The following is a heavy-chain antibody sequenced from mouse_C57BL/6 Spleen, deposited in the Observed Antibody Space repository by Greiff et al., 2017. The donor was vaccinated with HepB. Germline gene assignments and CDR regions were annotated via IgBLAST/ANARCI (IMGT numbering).Heavy chain of an antibody. Sequence: EVQRVESGGDLVKPGGSLKLSCAASGFTFSSYGMSWVRQTPDKRLEWVATISSGGSYTYYPDSVKGRFTISRDKAKNTLYLQMSSLKSEDTSMYYCARLYDYEGNYFDYWGQGTTLTVSS. J-gene: IGHJ2*01. CDR3: ARLYDYEGNYFDY. CDR2: ISSGGSYT. D-gene: IGHD2-4*01. CDR1: GFTFSSYG. V-gene: IGHV5-6*01.